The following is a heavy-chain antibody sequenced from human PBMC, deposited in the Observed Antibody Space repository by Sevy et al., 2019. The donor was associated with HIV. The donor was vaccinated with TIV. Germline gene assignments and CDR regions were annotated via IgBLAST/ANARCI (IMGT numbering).Heavy chain of an antibody. V-gene: IGHV3-21*01. CDR2: ISSSSSYI. CDR1: GFTFSSYS. J-gene: IGHJ6*02. D-gene: IGHD3-3*01. CDR3: ASSYDFWSRWGGPVGV. Sequence: GGYLRLSCAASGFTFSSYSMNWVRQAPGKGLERVSSISSSSSYIYYADSVKGRFTISRDNAKNSLYLQMTSLRAEDTTVYYCASSYDFWSRWGGPVGVWGQGTTVNVSS.